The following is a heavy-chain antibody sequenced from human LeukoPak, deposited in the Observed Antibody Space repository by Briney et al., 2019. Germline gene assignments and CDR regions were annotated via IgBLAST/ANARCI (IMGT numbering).Heavy chain of an antibody. CDR2: ISSSSYI. CDR1: GFTFSSYS. V-gene: IGHV3-21*01. CDR3: ARERDRSGAFDI. D-gene: IGHD3-22*01. J-gene: IGHJ3*02. Sequence: GGSLRLSCAASGFTFSSYSMNWVRQAPGKGLEWVSSISSSSYIYYADSVKGRFTISRDNAKNSLYLQMNSLRAEDTAVYYCARERDRSGAFDIWGQGTMVTVSS.